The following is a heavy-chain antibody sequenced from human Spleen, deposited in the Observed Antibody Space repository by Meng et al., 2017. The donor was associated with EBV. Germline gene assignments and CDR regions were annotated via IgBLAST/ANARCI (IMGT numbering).Heavy chain of an antibody. CDR3: ARPFPSWQSPRLDPFGA. J-gene: IGHJ5*02. Sequence: LQLRAPGPGQLNPSRTLSLTCTVSGDSISSFSYWGWIRQPPGRGLEWIGSVHYTGSTYYSPSLKSRVTVSVDTSKNQFSLRLTSVTAADTAVYYCARPFPSWQSPRLDPFGAWGQGTLVTVSS. V-gene: IGHV4-39*01. D-gene: IGHD6-19*01. CDR1: GDSISSFSY. CDR2: VHYTGST.